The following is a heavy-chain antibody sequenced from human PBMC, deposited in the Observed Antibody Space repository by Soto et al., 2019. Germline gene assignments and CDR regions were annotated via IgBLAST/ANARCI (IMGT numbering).Heavy chain of an antibody. J-gene: IGHJ4*02. CDR2: MNPNSGNT. V-gene: IGHV1-8*01. CDR1: GHTFTSYD. CDR3: AASLGYCSSTSCYAFDY. Sequence: NVSCKAAGHTFTSYDINWVRQATGQGLEWMGWMNPNSGNTGYAQKFQGRVTMTRNTSISTAYMELSSLRAEDTAVYYCAASLGYCSSTSCYAFDYWGQGTLVTVSS. D-gene: IGHD2-2*01.